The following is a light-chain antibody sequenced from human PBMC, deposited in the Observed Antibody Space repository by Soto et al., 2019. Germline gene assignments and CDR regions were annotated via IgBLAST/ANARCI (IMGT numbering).Light chain of an antibody. Sequence: IHMTHSPSIFSASFGDRVTMTCRASQTIDSWVAWYQQKPGKAPKLLVYDATSLESGVSSRFSGSGYGTDFTLSINNLQPDDFATYYCQQYNRLITFGQGTRLEIK. CDR3: QQYNRLIT. CDR2: DAT. CDR1: QTIDSW. J-gene: IGKJ5*01. V-gene: IGKV1-5*01.